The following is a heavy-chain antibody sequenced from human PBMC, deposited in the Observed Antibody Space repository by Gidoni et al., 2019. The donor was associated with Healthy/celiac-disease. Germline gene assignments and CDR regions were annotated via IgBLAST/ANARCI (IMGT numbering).Heavy chain of an antibody. V-gene: IGHV1-46*01. J-gene: IGHJ4*02. D-gene: IGHD1-26*01. CDR1: GYTFTSYY. Sequence: QVQLVQSGAEVKKPGASVKVSCKASGYTFTSYYMHWVLQAPGQGLEWMGIINPSGGSTSYAQKFQGRVTMTRDTSTSTVYMELSSLRSEDTAVYYCARAIVGATWLDYWGQGTLVTVSS. CDR3: ARAIVGATWLDY. CDR2: INPSGGST.